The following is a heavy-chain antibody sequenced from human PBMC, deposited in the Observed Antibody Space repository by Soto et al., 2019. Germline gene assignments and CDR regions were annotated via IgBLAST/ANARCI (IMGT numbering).Heavy chain of an antibody. CDR2: ISGSGGST. CDR1: GFTFSSYA. D-gene: IGHD3-22*01. J-gene: IGHJ4*02. CDR3: ASYYYHSSGYYHYFDY. Sequence: EVQLLESGGGLVQPGGSLRLSCAASGFTFSSYAMSWVRQAPGKGLEWVSAISGSGGSTYYADSVRGRFTISRDNSKNTVYLQMNSLRAEDTASYYCASYYYHSSGYYHYFDYWGQGTLVTVSS. V-gene: IGHV3-23*01.